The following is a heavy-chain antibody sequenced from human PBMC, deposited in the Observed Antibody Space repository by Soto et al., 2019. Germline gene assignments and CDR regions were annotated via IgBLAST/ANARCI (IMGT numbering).Heavy chain of an antibody. J-gene: IGHJ4*02. V-gene: IGHV5-51*01. CDR3: ARHACSSTSCYPAY. CDR2: IYPGESDT. Sequence: GESLKISCKGSVYSVTSYWIGWVRQMPGKGLEWMGIIYPGESDTRYSPSVQGQVTISADKSISTAYLQWSSLKASDTAMYYCARHACSSTSCYPAYSGQGALVTVSS. CDR1: VYSVTSYW. D-gene: IGHD2-2*01.